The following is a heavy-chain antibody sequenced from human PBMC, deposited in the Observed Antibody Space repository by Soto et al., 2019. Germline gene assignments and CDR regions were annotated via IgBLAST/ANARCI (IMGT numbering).Heavy chain of an antibody. V-gene: IGHV4-34*01. CDR3: ARGRVVVVAATLGYYYYGTDV. CDR1: GGSFSGYY. D-gene: IGHD2-15*01. J-gene: IGHJ6*02. Sequence: SETLSLTCAVYGGSFSGYYWSWIRQPPGKGLEWIGEINHSGSTNYNPSLKSRVTISVDTSKNQFSLKLSSVTAADTAVYYCARGRVVVVAATLGYYYYGTDVWGQGTTVTVS. CDR2: INHSGST.